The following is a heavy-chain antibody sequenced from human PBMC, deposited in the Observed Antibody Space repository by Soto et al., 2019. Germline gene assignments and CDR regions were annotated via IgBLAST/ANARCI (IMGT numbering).Heavy chain of an antibody. Sequence: PGGSLRLSCAASGFTFDDYAMHWVRQAPGKGLEWVSGISWNSGSIGYADSVKGRFTISRDSAKNSLYLQMNSLRAEDTALYYCAKDKYASSYYFDYWGQGTLVTVSS. CDR2: ISWNSGSI. D-gene: IGHD2-2*01. CDR3: AKDKYASSYYFDY. V-gene: IGHV3-9*01. CDR1: GFTFDDYA. J-gene: IGHJ4*02.